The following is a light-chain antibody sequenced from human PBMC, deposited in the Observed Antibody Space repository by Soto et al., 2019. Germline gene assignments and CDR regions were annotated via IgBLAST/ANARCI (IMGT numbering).Light chain of an antibody. CDR1: QSISIY. V-gene: IGKV3-11*01. CDR3: QQRYSWPLT. CDR2: DAS. J-gene: IGKJ4*01. Sequence: EIVLTQSPATLSLSPGERATLSCRASQSISIYLAWYQQNPGQAPRLLIYDASNRATGIPARFSGSGSGTDFTLTISSLEPEDFATYYCQQRYSWPLTFGGGTKVEIK.